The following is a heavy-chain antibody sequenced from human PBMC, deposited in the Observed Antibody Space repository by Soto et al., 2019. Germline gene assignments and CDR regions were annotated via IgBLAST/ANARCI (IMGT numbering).Heavy chain of an antibody. V-gene: IGHV3-53*01. Sequence: GGSLRLSCAASGFTVSSNYMSWVRQAPGKGLEWVSVIYSGGSTYYADSVKGRFTISRDNSKNTLYLQMNSLRAEDTAVYYCARSLNYYDSSGYFQSHYWGQGTLVTVS. J-gene: IGHJ4*02. D-gene: IGHD3-22*01. CDR2: IYSGGST. CDR1: GFTVSSNY. CDR3: ARSLNYYDSSGYFQSHY.